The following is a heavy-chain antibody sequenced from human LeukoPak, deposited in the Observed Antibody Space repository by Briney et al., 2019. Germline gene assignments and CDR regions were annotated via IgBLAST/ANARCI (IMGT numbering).Heavy chain of an antibody. J-gene: IGHJ4*02. Sequence: GGSLRLSCAASGFTFSSYGMHWVRQAPGKGLEWVAFIRYGGSDKYYVDSVKGRFTISRDNSKNTVYLQMCRLRAEDTAVYYCAKDSTWIQLEGYFDYWGQGTLVTVSS. CDR3: AKDSTWIQLEGYFDY. V-gene: IGHV3-30*02. CDR1: GFTFSSYG. CDR2: IRYGGSDK. D-gene: IGHD5-18*01.